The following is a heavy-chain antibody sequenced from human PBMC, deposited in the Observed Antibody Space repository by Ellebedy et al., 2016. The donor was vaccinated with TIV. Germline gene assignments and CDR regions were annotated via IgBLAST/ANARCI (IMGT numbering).Heavy chain of an antibody. CDR1: GYTFTNYD. D-gene: IGHD6-19*01. CDR2: MNPNSGNI. CDR3: ARGWGSGWRRSPAQMHWFDP. V-gene: IGHV1-8*01. Sequence: AASVKVSCKASGYTFTNYDINWVRQATGQGPEWMGWMNPNSGNIGYAQKFQGRVTMTRNTSINTVYMELSSLGSEATAVDFCARGWGSGWRRSPAQMHWFDPWGQGTLVTVSS. J-gene: IGHJ5*02.